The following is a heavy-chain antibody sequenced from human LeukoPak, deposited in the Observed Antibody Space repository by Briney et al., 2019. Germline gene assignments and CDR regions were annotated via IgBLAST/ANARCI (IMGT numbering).Heavy chain of an antibody. D-gene: IGHD5-18*01. CDR2: INPSGGST. CDR1: GYTFTRYY. Sequence: ASVKVSCKASGYTFTRYYIHWVRQAPGHGLEWMGMINPSGGSTIYAQKFQGRVTVTRDTSTTTLYMELSSLRSEDTAVYYCATATSTAMVYFDYWGQGTLVTVSS. V-gene: IGHV1-46*01. J-gene: IGHJ4*02. CDR3: ATATSTAMVYFDY.